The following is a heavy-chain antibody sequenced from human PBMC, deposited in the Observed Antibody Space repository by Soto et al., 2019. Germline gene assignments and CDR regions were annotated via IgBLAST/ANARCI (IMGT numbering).Heavy chain of an antibody. CDR3: ARPQTGNSGGYQFAP. J-gene: IGHJ1*01. D-gene: IGHD6-19*01. CDR2: IYYGGST. V-gene: IGHV4-39*01. Sequence: PSETLSLTCAVSGGSIRNNYVYWGWIRQPPGKGLEWVGSIYYGGSTYYNPSLKSQVTISVDTSKNQFSLKLTSVTAADTAVYYCARPQTGNSGGYQFAPWGQGSLVTVSS. CDR1: GGSIRNNYVY.